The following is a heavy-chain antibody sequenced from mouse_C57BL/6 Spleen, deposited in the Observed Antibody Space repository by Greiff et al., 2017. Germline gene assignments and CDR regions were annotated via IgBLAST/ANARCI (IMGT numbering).Heavy chain of an antibody. CDR3: AGRGLRDYAMDY. CDR2: INPNKGGT. Sequence: EVQLQQSGPELVKPGASVKITCTASGYTFTDYYMNWVQQSHGKSLEWIGDINPNKGGTSYNQKFKGKATLTVDKSSSTVYMELRSLTSEDSAFYYWAGRGLRDYAMDYWGQGTSVTVSS. V-gene: IGHV1-26*01. CDR1: GYTFTDYY. J-gene: IGHJ4*01. D-gene: IGHD2-4*01.